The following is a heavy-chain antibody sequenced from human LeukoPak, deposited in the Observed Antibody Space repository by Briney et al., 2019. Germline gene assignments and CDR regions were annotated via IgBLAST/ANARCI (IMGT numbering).Heavy chain of an antibody. Sequence: ASVKVSCKPSGYTFTGFYLHWVRQAPGQGLQWMGWVNPKNGATRYSQTFRGRVTMTRDTSIDTAYMELSSLTSDDTAIYYCARPTHRLTVTTAIDYWGQGTLVTVSS. J-gene: IGHJ4*02. CDR3: ARPTHRLTVTTAIDY. CDR2: VNPKNGAT. V-gene: IGHV1-2*02. CDR1: GYTFTGFY. D-gene: IGHD4-17*01.